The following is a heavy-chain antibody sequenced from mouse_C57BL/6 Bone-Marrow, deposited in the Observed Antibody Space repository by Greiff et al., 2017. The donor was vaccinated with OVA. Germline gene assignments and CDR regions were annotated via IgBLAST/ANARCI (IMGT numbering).Heavy chain of an antibody. CDR3: ARSDYDYFDY. CDR1: GFTFSDYG. CDR2: ISSGSSTI. J-gene: IGHJ2*01. Sequence: EVKLVESGGGLVKPGGSLKLSCAASGFTFSDYGMHWVRQAPEKGLEWVAYISSGSSTIYYADTVKGRFTISRDNAKNNLFLQMTSLRSEDTAMYYCARSDYDYFDYWGQGTTLTVSS. V-gene: IGHV5-17*01. D-gene: IGHD2-4*01.